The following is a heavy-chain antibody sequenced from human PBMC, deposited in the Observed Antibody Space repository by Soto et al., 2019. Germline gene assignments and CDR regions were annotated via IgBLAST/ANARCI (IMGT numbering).Heavy chain of an antibody. CDR3: ASDYYKYYDSSGYYRSPAY. D-gene: IGHD3-22*01. Sequence: GGSLRLSCAASGFTFSSYAMHWVRQAPGKGLEWVALISYDGSDKDYADSVKGRFTISRDNSRNTLFLQMNSLRAEDTAVYYCASDYYKYYDSSGYYRSPAYWGQGTLVTVSS. V-gene: IGHV3-30-3*01. CDR1: GFTFSSYA. J-gene: IGHJ4*02. CDR2: ISYDGSDK.